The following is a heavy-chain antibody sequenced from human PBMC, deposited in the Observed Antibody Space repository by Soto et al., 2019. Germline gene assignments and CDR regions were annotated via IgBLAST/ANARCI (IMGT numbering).Heavy chain of an antibody. CDR1: GGSISSSSYY. Sequence: QLQLQESGPGLVKPSETLSLTCTVSGGSISSSSYYWGWIRQPPGKGLEWIGSIYYSGSTYYNPSLKSRVTISVDTSKNQFSLKLSSVTAADTAVYYCASPRGYCSGGSICWFDPWGQGSLVTVSS. CDR2: IYYSGST. J-gene: IGHJ5*02. D-gene: IGHD2-15*01. CDR3: ASPRGYCSGGSICWFDP. V-gene: IGHV4-39*01.